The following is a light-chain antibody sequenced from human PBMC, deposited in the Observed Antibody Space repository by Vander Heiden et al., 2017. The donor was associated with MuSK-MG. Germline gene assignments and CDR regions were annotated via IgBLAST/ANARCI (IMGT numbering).Light chain of an antibody. J-gene: IGKJ4*01. CDR2: DAS. V-gene: IGKV3-11*01. CDR3: QQRSNWPHT. Sequence: EIVSTQAPATLSLSPGERATLSCRASQSVSSYLAWYQQKPGQAPRLLIYDASNRATGIPARFSGSGSGTDFTLTISSLEPEDFAVYYCQQRSNWPHTFGGGTKVEIK. CDR1: QSVSSY.